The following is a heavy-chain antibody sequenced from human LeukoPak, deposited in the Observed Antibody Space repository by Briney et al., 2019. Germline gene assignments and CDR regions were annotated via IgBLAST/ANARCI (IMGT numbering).Heavy chain of an antibody. Sequence: ASVKVSCKASGYTFTSYGISWVRQAPGQGLEWMGWISAYNGNTNYAQRLQGRVTMTTDTSTSTAYMELRSLRSDDTAVYYCARSPLSGSCSWPLDYWGQGTLVTVSS. CDR1: GYTFTSYG. J-gene: IGHJ4*02. CDR2: ISAYNGNT. V-gene: IGHV1-18*01. CDR3: ARSPLSGSCSWPLDY. D-gene: IGHD2-15*01.